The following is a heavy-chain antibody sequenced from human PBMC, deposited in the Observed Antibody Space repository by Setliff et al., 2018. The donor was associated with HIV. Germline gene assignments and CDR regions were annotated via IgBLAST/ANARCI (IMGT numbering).Heavy chain of an antibody. V-gene: IGHV3-48*01. CDR2: ISSGSSTI. J-gene: IGHJ4*02. CDR3: ARGEPSILVEPAAFFDY. CDR1: GFTFSIYS. D-gene: IGHD2-2*01. Sequence: GGSLRLSCAASGFTFSIYSMNWVRQAPGKGLEWVSYISSGSSTIYYADSVKGRFTISRDNAKNSLYLQMNSLRAEDTAVYYCARGEPSILVEPAAFFDYWGQGTLVTVSS.